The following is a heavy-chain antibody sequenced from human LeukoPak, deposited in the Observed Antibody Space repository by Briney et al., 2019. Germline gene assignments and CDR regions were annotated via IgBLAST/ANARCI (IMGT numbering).Heavy chain of an antibody. CDR1: GFTFSSYG. CDR3: AKEVDTAMLFDY. CDR2: IRYDGSNK. V-gene: IGHV3-30*02. Sequence: AGGSLRLSCAASGFTFSSYGMHWVRQAPGKGLEWVAFIRYDGSNKYYADSVKGRFTISRDNSKNTLYLQMNSLRAEDTAVYYCAKEVDTAMLFDYRGQGTLVTVSS. D-gene: IGHD5-18*01. J-gene: IGHJ4*02.